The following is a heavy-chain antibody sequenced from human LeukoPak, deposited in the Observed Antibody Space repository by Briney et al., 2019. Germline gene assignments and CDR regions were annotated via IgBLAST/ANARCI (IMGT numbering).Heavy chain of an antibody. Sequence: PGGSLKLSCAASGFAFSSYAMSWVRQALGKRLEWVSSISDSGGRTYYADSVKGRLTISRDNSKNTLYLQMNSLRAEDTAVYYCAKGLISAYYFDYWGQGTLVTVSS. V-gene: IGHV3-23*01. CDR2: ISDSGGRT. CDR3: AKGLISAYYFDY. D-gene: IGHD3-22*01. CDR1: GFAFSSYA. J-gene: IGHJ4*02.